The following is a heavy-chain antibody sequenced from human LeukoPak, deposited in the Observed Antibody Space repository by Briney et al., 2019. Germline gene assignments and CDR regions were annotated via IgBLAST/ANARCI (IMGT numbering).Heavy chain of an antibody. J-gene: IGHJ4*02. D-gene: IGHD6-6*01. CDR3: AIQSIVPRPGY. CDR2: INPNSGGT. CDR1: GYTFTGYY. V-gene: IGHV1-2*06. Sequence: ASVKASCKASGYTFTGYYMHWVRQAPGQGLEWMGRINPNSGGTDYAQNFQGRVTMTRDTSVSTAYLELSRLRSDDTAVYYCAIQSIVPRPGYWGQGTLVTVSS.